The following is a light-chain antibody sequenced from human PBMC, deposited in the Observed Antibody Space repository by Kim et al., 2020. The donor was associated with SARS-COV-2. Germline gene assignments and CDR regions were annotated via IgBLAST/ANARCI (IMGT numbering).Light chain of an antibody. CDR2: GAS. V-gene: IGKV3-15*01. CDR1: QSVSSN. CDR3: QQYNNWPPYT. J-gene: IGKJ2*01. Sequence: EIVMTQSPATLSVSPGERDTLSCRASQSVSSNLAWYQQKPGQVPRLLIYGASTRATGIPARFSGSGSGTEFTLTISSLQSEDFAVYYCQQYNNWPPYTFGQGTKLEI.